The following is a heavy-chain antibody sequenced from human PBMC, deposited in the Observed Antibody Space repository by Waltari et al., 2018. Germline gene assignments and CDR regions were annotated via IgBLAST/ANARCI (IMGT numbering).Heavy chain of an antibody. D-gene: IGHD3-22*01. CDR2: ISDSGVIT. Sequence: EVLLLESGGGLAQPGGPRRLSCAASGFNFLSSAMSWVRQAPGKGLEWVSGISDSGVITKYADSVKGRFTVSRDNSKNTVFLQLNSLRAEDTAIYYCARHLYSIDYLELGNWGQGTLVTVSS. J-gene: IGHJ4*02. CDR3: ARHLYSIDYLELGN. CDR1: GFNFLSSA. V-gene: IGHV3-23*01.